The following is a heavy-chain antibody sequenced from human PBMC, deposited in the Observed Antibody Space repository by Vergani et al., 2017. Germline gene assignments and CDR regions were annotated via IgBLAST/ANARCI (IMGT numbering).Heavy chain of an antibody. CDR2: ISYDGSNK. D-gene: IGHD3-22*01. J-gene: IGHJ3*02. CDR3: AREYYYDSSGYLI. Sequence: QVQLVESGGGVVQPGRSLRLSCAASGFTFSSYGMHWVRQAPGKGLEWVAVISYDGSNKYYSDSVKGRFTISRDNSKNTLYLQMNSLRAEDTAVYYCAREYYYDSSGYLIWGQGTMVTVSS. CDR1: GFTFSSYG. V-gene: IGHV3-30*03.